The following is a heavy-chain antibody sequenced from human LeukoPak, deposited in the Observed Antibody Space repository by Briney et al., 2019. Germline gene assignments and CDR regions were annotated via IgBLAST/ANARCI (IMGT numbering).Heavy chain of an antibody. V-gene: IGHV1-69*04. CDR3: ASPGRTDAFDI. CDR1: GGTFSSYA. J-gene: IGHJ3*02. Sequence: SVKVSCKASGGTFSSYAISWVRQAPGQGLEWMGRIIPILGIANYAQKFQGRVTITADKSTSTAYMELSSLRSEDTAVYYCASPGRTDAFDIWGQGTMVTVSS. CDR2: IIPILGIA.